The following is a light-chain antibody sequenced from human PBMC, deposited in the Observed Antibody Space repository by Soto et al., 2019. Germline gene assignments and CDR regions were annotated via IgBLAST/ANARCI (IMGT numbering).Light chain of an antibody. CDR2: GAS. J-gene: IGKJ1*01. CDR1: QSVSSSY. Sequence: EIVLTQSPGTLSLSPGERATLSCRASQSVSSSYLTWYQQKPGQAPRLLIYGASSRATGIPDRFSGSGSGTDITLTLSRLEPEDFAVYYCQHYGTSRTFGRGTKVEIK. V-gene: IGKV3-20*01. CDR3: QHYGTSRT.